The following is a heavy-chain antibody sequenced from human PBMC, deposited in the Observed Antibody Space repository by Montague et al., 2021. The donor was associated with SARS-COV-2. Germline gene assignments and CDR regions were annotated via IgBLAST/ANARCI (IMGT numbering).Heavy chain of an antibody. CDR3: ARGDGVDTAMVYYYYGMEV. Sequence: TLSLTCTVSGGSISSGSYYWSWIRQPAGKGLEWIGRIYTSGSTNYNPSIKSRVTISVDTSKNQFSLKLSSVTAADTAVYYCARGDGVDTAMVYYYYGMEVGGQGTTVTVSS. CDR1: GGSISSGSYY. V-gene: IGHV4-61*02. D-gene: IGHD5-18*01. J-gene: IGHJ6*02. CDR2: IYTSGST.